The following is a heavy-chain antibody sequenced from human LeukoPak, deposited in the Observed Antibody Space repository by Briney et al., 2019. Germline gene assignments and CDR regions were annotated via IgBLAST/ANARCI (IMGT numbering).Heavy chain of an antibody. D-gene: IGHD3-22*01. CDR2: ISAYNGHT. Sequence: ASVKVSCKASGNTFTNNGISWVRQAPGQGLEWMGWISAYNGHTNYAQKFQGRVTMTTDTSTSSAYVELRSLRSDDTAVYYCARDGHRRYHYDSSGREDAFDIWGQGTMVTVSS. V-gene: IGHV1-18*01. CDR1: GNTFTNNG. J-gene: IGHJ3*02. CDR3: ARDGHRRYHYDSSGREDAFDI.